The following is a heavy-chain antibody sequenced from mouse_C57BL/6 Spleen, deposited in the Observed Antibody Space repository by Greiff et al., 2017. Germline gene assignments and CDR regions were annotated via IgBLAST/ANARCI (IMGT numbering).Heavy chain of an antibody. J-gene: IGHJ2*01. Sequence: VQLKESGPGLVKPSQSLSLTCSVTGYSITSGYYWNWIRQFPGNKLEWMGYISYDGSNNYNPSLKNRISITRDTSKNQFFLKLNSVTTEDTATYYCAREGDYPVFDYWGQGTTLTVSS. D-gene: IGHD2-4*01. CDR1: GYSITSGYY. V-gene: IGHV3-6*01. CDR3: AREGDYPVFDY. CDR2: ISYDGSN.